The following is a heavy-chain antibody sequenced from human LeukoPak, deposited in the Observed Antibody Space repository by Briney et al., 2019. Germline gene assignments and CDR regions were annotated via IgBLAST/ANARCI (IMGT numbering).Heavy chain of an antibody. Sequence: ASETLSLTCTVSGDSMSTYYWSWIRQPPGKGLEWIGFIPYSGTTNYNPSLKSRVTISVDTSKNQFSLKVNSVTAADTAVYYCARGGASSRPFHYWGQGTLVTVSS. CDR2: IPYSGTT. J-gene: IGHJ4*02. CDR3: ARGGASSRPFHY. CDR1: GDSMSTYY. D-gene: IGHD2-2*01. V-gene: IGHV4-59*01.